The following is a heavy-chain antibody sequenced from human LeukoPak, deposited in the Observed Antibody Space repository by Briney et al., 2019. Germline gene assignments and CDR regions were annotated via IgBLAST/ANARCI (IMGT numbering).Heavy chain of an antibody. Sequence: GGSQRLSCAASGFTFSKYWLHWVRQAPGKGLVWVSRINPDDESTSYADSVKGRFTISRDNAKSTLYLQMNSLRAEDTAVYYCARGVSTLVRGPGYWGQGTLVTVSS. CDR3: ARGVSTLVRGPGY. CDR2: INPDDEST. CDR1: GFTFSKYW. V-gene: IGHV3-74*01. J-gene: IGHJ4*02. D-gene: IGHD3-10*01.